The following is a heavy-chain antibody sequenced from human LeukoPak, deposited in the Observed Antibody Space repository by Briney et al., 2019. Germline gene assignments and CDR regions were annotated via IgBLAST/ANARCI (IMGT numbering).Heavy chain of an antibody. V-gene: IGHV3-23*01. CDR3: AKAPRFGDHATEYYYYYMHV. D-gene: IGHD3-16*01. CDR2: ISGSGGST. J-gene: IGHJ6*03. Sequence: GGSLRLSCATSELTFSSYAMSWVRQAPGKGLEWVSAISGSGGSTYYADSVKGRFTISRDNSKNTLYLQMNSLRVEDTAVYYCAKAPRFGDHATEYYYYYMHVWGKGTTVTVSS. CDR1: ELTFSSYA.